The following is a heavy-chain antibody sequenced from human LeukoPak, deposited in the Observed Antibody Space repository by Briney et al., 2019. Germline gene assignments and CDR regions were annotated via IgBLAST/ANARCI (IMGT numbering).Heavy chain of an antibody. CDR3: ASTDVVWYYYGSGSYPSWFDP. V-gene: IGHV3-7*01. CDR2: IKQDGSEK. J-gene: IGHJ5*02. CDR1: GFTFSSYW. Sequence: GGSLRLSCAASGFTFSSYWMSWVRQAPGKGLEWVANIKQDGSEKYYVDSVKGRFTISRDNAKNSLHLQMNSLRAEDTAVYYCASTDVVWYYYGSGSYPSWFDPWGQGTLVTVSS. D-gene: IGHD3-10*01.